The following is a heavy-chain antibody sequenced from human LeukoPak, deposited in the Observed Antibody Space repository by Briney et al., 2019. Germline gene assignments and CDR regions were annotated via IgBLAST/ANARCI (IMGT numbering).Heavy chain of an antibody. CDR1: GFIFSGYW. J-gene: IGHJ3*02. CDR2: IKQDGSEK. V-gene: IGHV3-7*01. Sequence: GGSLRLSCAASGFIFSGYWMTWVRQAPGKGLEWVANIKQDGSEKYYVDSVKGRFTISRDNAKNSLYLQMNSLRAEDTAVYYCARNQRAFDIWGQGTMVTVSS. CDR3: ARNQRAFDI.